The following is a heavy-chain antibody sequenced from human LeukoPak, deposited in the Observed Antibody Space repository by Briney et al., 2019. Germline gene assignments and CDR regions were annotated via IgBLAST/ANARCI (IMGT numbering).Heavy chain of an antibody. Sequence: SETLSLTCTVSGGSISSGTYYWSWIRQPAGKGLEWIGRIYTSGSTYYNPSLKSRVTISVDTSKNQFSLKLSSVTAADTAVYYCARAFIEGIYNEFDYWGQGSQVTVSS. V-gene: IGHV4-61*02. CDR1: GGSISSGTYY. D-gene: IGHD3-10*01. CDR2: IYTSGST. J-gene: IGHJ4*02. CDR3: ARAFIEGIYNEFDY.